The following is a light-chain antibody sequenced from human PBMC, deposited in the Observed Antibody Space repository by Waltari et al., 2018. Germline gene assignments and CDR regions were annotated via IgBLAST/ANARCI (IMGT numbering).Light chain of an antibody. Sequence: ELVLTQSPGTLSLSPGERATLACRASQSVGSFLAWYQQKPGQAPRLLIYQAANRATGIPDRFSGSGSGTDFSLTISRLEPEDFAVYYCQNHERLPATFGQGTKVEI. CDR3: QNHERLPAT. V-gene: IGKV3-20*01. CDR2: QAA. CDR1: QSVGSF. J-gene: IGKJ1*01.